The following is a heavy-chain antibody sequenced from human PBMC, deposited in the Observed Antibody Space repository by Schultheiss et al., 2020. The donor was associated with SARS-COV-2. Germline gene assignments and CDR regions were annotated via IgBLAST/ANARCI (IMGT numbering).Heavy chain of an antibody. J-gene: IGHJ6*02. V-gene: IGHV3-7*01. CDR2: IKQDGSEK. CDR3: ARDGGGNLYYYYYGMDV. Sequence: GGSLRLSCAASGFTFSSYWMSWVRQAPGKGLEWVANIKQDGSEKYYVDSVKGRFTISRDNAKNSLYLQMNSLRAGDTAVYYCARDGGGNLYYYYYGMDVWGQGTTVTVSS. D-gene: IGHD4-23*01. CDR1: GFTFSSYW.